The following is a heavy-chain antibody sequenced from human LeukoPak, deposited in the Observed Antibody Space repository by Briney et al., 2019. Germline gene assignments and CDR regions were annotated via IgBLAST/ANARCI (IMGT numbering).Heavy chain of an antibody. CDR1: GFTFSSYS. D-gene: IGHD6-19*01. V-gene: IGHV3-23*01. J-gene: IGHJ4*02. CDR3: AKGTFGNGWDD. Sequence: PGGSLRLSCAASGFTFSSYSMNWVRQAPGKGLEWVSGISTSVGTTNYADSVKGRFTIFTDNSKSTLYLQMNSLRAEDTAVYYCAKGTFGNGWDDWGQGTLVTVSS. CDR2: ISTSVGTT.